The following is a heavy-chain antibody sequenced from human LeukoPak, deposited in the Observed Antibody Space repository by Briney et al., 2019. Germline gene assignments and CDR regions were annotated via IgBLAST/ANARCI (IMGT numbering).Heavy chain of an antibody. Sequence: SETLSLTCSVSSGSIYNEHWCWVRQPPGKGLEWIGHTLYGGSNKFNPSLKSRVTISVDRSKNQFSLTLISVTAADTAVYYCVSLLFGGAGRGNWGQGSLVTVSS. CDR3: VSLLFGGAGRGN. J-gene: IGHJ4*02. CDR2: TLYGGSN. V-gene: IGHV4-59*12. D-gene: IGHD3-3*01. CDR1: SGSIYNEH.